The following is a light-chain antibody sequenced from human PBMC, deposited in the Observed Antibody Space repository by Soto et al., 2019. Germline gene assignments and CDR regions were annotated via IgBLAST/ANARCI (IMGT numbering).Light chain of an antibody. V-gene: IGLV2-23*02. Sequence: QSALTQPASVSGSPGQSITISCAGTTSDVAYYDLVSWYQQHPGRAPKLLIYEVDKRPLGISVRFSGSKSGATASLTISGLLPEDEAVYFCCTYAGHVPKFGGGTKLTVL. CDR2: EVD. CDR1: TSDVAYYDL. CDR3: CTYAGHVPK. J-gene: IGLJ2*01.